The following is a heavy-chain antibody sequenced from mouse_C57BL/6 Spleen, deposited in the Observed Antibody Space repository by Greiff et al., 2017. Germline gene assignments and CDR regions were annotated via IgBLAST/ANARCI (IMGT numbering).Heavy chain of an antibody. J-gene: IGHJ3*01. D-gene: IGHD2-3*01. CDR1: GYTFTSYW. CDR2: IDPSDSYT. V-gene: IGHV1-59*01. CDR3: ARDRDGYPFAY. Sequence: QVQLQQPGAELVRPGTSVKLSCKASGYTFTSYWMHWVKQRPGQGLEWIGVIDPSDSYTNYNQKFKGKATLTVDTSSSTAYMQLSSLTSEDSAVYYCARDRDGYPFAYWGQGTLVTVSA.